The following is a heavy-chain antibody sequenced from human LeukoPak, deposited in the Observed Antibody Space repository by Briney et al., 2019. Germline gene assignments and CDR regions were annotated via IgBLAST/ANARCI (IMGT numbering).Heavy chain of an antibody. Sequence: ASVKVSCKASGYTFTGYYMHWVRQAPGQGLEWMGWINPNSGGTNYAQKFQGRVTMTRDTSISTAYMELSRLRSDDTAVYYCARMQWLTTTYFDYWAQGTLVTVSS. J-gene: IGHJ4*02. CDR3: ARMQWLTTTYFDY. CDR1: GYTFTGYY. V-gene: IGHV1-2*02. D-gene: IGHD6-19*01. CDR2: INPNSGGT.